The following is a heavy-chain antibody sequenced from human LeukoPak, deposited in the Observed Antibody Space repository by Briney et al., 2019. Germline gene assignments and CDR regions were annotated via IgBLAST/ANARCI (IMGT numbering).Heavy chain of an antibody. J-gene: IGHJ5*02. CDR1: GFTFSNYS. Sequence: GGSLRLSCAASGFTFSNYSMSWVRQAPGKGPEWVANIKQNGSKKYYVDSVKGRFTISRDNAKNSMYLQMNSLRAEDTAVYSCARGDSSTTWQDWFDPWGQGTLVTVSS. CDR3: ARGDSSTTWQDWFDP. V-gene: IGHV3-7*03. D-gene: IGHD2-2*01. CDR2: IKQNGSKK.